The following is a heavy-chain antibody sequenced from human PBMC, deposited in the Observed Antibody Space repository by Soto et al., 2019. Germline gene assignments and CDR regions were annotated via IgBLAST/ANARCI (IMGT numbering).Heavy chain of an antibody. CDR2: SNAGNGNT. CDR3: SSSATPGDYYYGMDF. CDR1: VYTFTSYA. J-gene: IGHJ6*02. D-gene: IGHD2-15*01. Sequence: ASVKVSCTASVYTFTSYARHWVRQAPGQRLEWMGWSNAGNGNTKYSQKFQGRVTITRDTSASTAYMELSSLRSEDTAVYYCSSSATPGDYYYGMDFGAQGTTVTVSS. V-gene: IGHV1-3*01.